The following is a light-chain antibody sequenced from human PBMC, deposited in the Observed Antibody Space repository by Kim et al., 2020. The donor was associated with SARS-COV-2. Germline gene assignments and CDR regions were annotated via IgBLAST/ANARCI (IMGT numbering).Light chain of an antibody. J-gene: IGKJ5*01. CDR1: RSVLYSSNNKNY. V-gene: IGKV4-1*01. CDR3: QQYYITPPT. CDR2: WAS. Sequence: DIVMTQSPDSLAVSLGERATINCKSSRSVLYSSNNKNYLAWYHQKPGQPPKLLIYWASTRESGVPDRFSGSGSGTDFTLTISSLQAEDVALYYCQQYYITPPTFGQVTRLEIK.